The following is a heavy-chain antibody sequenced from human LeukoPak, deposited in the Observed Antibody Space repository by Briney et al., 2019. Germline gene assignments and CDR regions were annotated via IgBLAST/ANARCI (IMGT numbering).Heavy chain of an antibody. CDR1: GGSISSYY. V-gene: IGHV4-59*01. J-gene: IGHJ4*02. D-gene: IGHD2-21*02. CDR3: ARKLAYCGGDCYFR. Sequence: SETLSLTCTVSGGSISSYYWSWIRQPPGKGLEWIGYIYYSGSTNYNPSLKSRVTISVDTSKNQFSLKLSSVTAADTAVYYCARKLAYCGGDCYFRWGQGTLVTVSS. CDR2: IYYSGST.